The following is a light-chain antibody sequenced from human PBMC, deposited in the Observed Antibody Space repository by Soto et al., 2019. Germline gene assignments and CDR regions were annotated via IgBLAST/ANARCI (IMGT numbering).Light chain of an antibody. J-gene: IGLJ1*01. Sequence: QSVLTQPPSVSGAPGQRVTISCTGNSSNIGAGSDFHWHQQLPGTAPKILIYINSNRPSGVPDRFSGSSSGTSASLALTVLQAEDEAEDYCHSYYRSLSAFYFFGTGTKLTVL. CDR1: SSNIGAGSD. CDR3: HSYYRSLSAFYF. CDR2: INS. V-gene: IGLV1-40*01.